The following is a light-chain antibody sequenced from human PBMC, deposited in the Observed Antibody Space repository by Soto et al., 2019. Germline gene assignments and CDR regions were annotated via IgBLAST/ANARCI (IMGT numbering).Light chain of an antibody. V-gene: IGLV2-18*02. CDR1: SSDVGSYNR. CDR2: EVS. Sequence: QPVLTQPPSVSGSPGQSVTISCTGTSSDVGSYNRVSWYQQPPGTAPKLMIYEVSNRPSGVPDRFSGSKSGNTASLTISGLKAEDEADYYCTAYTGSSTFVVFGGGPKLTVL. CDR3: TAYTGSSTFVV. J-gene: IGLJ2*01.